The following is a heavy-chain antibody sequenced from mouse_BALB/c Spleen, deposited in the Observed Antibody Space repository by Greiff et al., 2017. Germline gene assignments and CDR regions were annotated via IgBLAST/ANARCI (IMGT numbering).Heavy chain of an antibody. CDR2: ISYSGST. Sequence: DVQLQESGPGLVKPSQSLSLTCTVTGYSITSDYAWNWIRQFPGNKLEWMGYISYSGSTSYNPSLKSRISITRDTSKNQFFLQLNSVTTEDTATYYCARWGGNFAWFAYWGQGTLVTVSA. J-gene: IGHJ3*01. D-gene: IGHD2-1*01. V-gene: IGHV3-2*02. CDR1: GYSITSDYA. CDR3: ARWGGNFAWFAY.